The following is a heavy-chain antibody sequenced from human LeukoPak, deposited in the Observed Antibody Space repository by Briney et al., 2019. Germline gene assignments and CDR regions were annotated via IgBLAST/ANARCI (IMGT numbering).Heavy chain of an antibody. V-gene: IGHV3-64*01. Sequence: GGSLRLSCAASGFTFGSYAMHWVRQAPGKGLEYVSAISSNGGSTYYANSVKGRFTISRDNSKNTLYLQMGSLRAEDMAVYYCAREGGSGSYWFDYWGQGTLVTVSS. CDR1: GFTFGSYA. J-gene: IGHJ4*02. CDR3: AREGGSGSYWFDY. CDR2: ISSNGGST. D-gene: IGHD3-10*01.